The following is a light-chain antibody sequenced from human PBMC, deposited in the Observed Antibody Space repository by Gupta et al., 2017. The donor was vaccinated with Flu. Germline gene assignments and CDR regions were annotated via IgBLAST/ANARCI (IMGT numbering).Light chain of an antibody. CDR1: SSDIGVYDY. Sequence: QSALTQPASVSGSPGQSINISCTGSSSDIGVYDYVSWYQQHPGKAPKLLIFEVYNRPSGVSNRFSGSKSGNTASLTISGLQADDEADYYCYSYTTSNTLLFGGGTTLTVL. J-gene: IGLJ2*01. CDR2: EVY. CDR3: YSYTTSNTLL. V-gene: IGLV2-14*01.